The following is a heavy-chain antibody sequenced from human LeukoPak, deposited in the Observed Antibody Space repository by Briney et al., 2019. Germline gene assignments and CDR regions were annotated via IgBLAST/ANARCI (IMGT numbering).Heavy chain of an antibody. V-gene: IGHV3-30*04. Sequence: PGRSLRLSCAASGFPFSGYAIHWVRQAPGKGLEWVAVISYDGSNKYYADSVKGRFTISRDNSKNTLYLQMNSLRAEDTAVYYCAKDGSGSYCYFDYWGQGTLVTVSS. CDR1: GFPFSGYA. J-gene: IGHJ4*02. D-gene: IGHD1-26*01. CDR2: ISYDGSNK. CDR3: AKDGSGSYCYFDY.